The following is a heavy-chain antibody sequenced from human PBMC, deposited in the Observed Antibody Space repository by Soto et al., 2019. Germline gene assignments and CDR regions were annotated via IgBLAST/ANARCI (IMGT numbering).Heavy chain of an antibody. J-gene: IGHJ5*02. D-gene: IGHD6-6*01. Sequence: RQPPVKGLEWIGSIYYSGSTYYNPSLKSRVTISVDTSKNQFSLKLSSVTAADTAVYYCARQYSSSRSRADWFDPWGQGTLVTVSS. V-gene: IGHV4-39*01. CDR2: IYYSGST. CDR3: ARQYSSSRSRADWFDP.